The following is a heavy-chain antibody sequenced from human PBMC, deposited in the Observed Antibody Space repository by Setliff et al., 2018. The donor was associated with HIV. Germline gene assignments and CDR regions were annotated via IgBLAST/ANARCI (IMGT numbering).Heavy chain of an antibody. J-gene: IGHJ4*02. CDR3: VVFSSSSG. V-gene: IGHV3-74*01. CDR2: INNDTTTT. CDR1: GFTFNRYW. D-gene: IGHD6-6*01. Sequence: GESLKISCAASGFTFNRYWMHWVRQAPGQGLVWVSGINNDTTTTTYADSVKGRFSISRDNAKNTLYLQMNGLRGEDTAVYYCVVFSSSSGWGQGTQVTVSS.